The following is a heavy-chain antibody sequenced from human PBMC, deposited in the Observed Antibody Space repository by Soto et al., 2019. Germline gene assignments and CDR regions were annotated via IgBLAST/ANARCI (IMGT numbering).Heavy chain of an antibody. CDR3: ASGNRESFAIDY. D-gene: IGHD1-26*01. V-gene: IGHV4-4*02. Sequence: QVQLPESGPGLVKPSGTLSFTCAVSGDSISTRNWWSWVRQSPGKGLEWIGEIYYSGTTNYNPSLKSRVTISLYKAQKQVSLKLSSVTAADTAMYYCASGNRESFAIDYWGRGTLVTVSS. CDR2: IYYSGTT. J-gene: IGHJ4*02. CDR1: GDSISTRNW.